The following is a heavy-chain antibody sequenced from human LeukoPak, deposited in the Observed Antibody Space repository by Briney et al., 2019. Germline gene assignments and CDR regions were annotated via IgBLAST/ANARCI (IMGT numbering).Heavy chain of an antibody. Sequence: GSLRPSYAASGFTFSSYSMNRVRQAPGKGVEVVSYINNNSNTIYYADSVKGRFTISRDNAKNSLYLQMNSLRAEDTAVYYCARDRAEYYDFWSGYSSTNDAFDIWGQGTMVTVSS. CDR2: INNNSNTI. V-gene: IGHV3-48*01. CDR1: GFTFSSYS. D-gene: IGHD3-3*01. J-gene: IGHJ3*02. CDR3: ARDRAEYYDFWSGYSSTNDAFDI.